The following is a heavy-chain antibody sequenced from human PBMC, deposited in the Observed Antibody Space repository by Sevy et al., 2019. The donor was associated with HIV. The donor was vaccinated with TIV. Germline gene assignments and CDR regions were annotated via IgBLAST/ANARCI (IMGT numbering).Heavy chain of an antibody. D-gene: IGHD3-22*01. CDR2: ISGYNGNK. V-gene: IGHV1-18*01. CDR3: ARAVSYAGSGYYYGDGYYFNF. CDR1: GYTFTTYG. J-gene: IGHJ4*02. Sequence: ASVKVSCKASGYTFTTYGISWVRQAPGQGLEWMGWISGYNGNKNDAPNFKGRATMTTDTATATAYMEVRSLSPDDTAVYYCARAVSYAGSGYYYGDGYYFNFWGQGTLVTVSS.